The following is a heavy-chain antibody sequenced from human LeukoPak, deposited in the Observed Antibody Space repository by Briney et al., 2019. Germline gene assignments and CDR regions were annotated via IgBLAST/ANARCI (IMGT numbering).Heavy chain of an antibody. V-gene: IGHV1-69*04. CDR1: GGTFSSYA. Sequence: SVKVSCKASGGTFSSYAISWVRQAPGQGLEWMGRTIPIFGIANYAQKFQGRVTITADKSTSTAYMELSSLRSEDTAVYYCARELVKKGNDPNMGFDYWGQGTLVTVSS. CDR2: TIPIFGIA. CDR3: ARELVKKGNDPNMGFDY. D-gene: IGHD3-16*01. J-gene: IGHJ4*02.